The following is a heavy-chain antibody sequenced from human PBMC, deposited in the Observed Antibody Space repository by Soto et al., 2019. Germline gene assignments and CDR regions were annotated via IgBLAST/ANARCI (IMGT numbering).Heavy chain of an antibody. CDR3: ARAPRGYSAVPDYYYMDV. Sequence: GGSLRLSCAASGFTFSSYDMHWVRQATGKGLEWVSAIGTAGDTYYPGSVKGRFTISRENAKNSLYLQMNSLRAGDTAVYYCARAPRGYSAVPDYYYMDVWGKGTTVTVSS. CDR1: GFTFSSYD. D-gene: IGHD5-12*01. V-gene: IGHV3-13*01. J-gene: IGHJ6*03. CDR2: IGTAGDT.